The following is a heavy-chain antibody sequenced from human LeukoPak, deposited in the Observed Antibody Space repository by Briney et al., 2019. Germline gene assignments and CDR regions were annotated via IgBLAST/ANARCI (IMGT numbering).Heavy chain of an antibody. Sequence: PSETLSPTCTVSGGSISSYYWSWIRQPPGKGLEWIGYIYYSGSTNYNPSLKSRVTISVDTSKNQFSLKLSSVTAADTAVYYCAREADSSGWYGDAFDIWGQGTMVTVSS. CDR3: AREADSSGWYGDAFDI. D-gene: IGHD6-19*01. CDR2: IYYSGST. CDR1: GGSISSYY. J-gene: IGHJ3*02. V-gene: IGHV4-59*01.